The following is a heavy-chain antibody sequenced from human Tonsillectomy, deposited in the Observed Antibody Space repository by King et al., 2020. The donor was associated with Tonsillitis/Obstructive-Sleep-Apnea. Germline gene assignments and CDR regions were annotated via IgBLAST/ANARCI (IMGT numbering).Heavy chain of an antibody. J-gene: IGHJ4*02. Sequence: QLQESGPGLVKPSETLSLTCTVSGGSISSYYWSWIRQPPGKGLEWIGYISYSGSTNYNPSLKSRVTMSVDTSKNQFSLKLSSVTAADTAVYYCARGRLYYDFWSGYDYWGQGTLVTVSS. CDR3: ARGRLYYDFWSGYDY. CDR2: ISYSGST. V-gene: IGHV4-59*01. CDR1: GGSISSYY. D-gene: IGHD3-3*01.